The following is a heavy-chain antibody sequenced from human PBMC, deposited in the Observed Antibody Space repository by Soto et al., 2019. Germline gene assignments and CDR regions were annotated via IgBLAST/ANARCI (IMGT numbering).Heavy chain of an antibody. CDR2: FFYSGST. CDR1: GGSISSYY. J-gene: IGHJ4*02. V-gene: IGHV4-59*08. D-gene: IGHD5-12*01. CDR3: ARYSGYDPYYFDY. Sequence: PSETLSLTCTVSGGSISSYYWSWIRQPPGKGLEWFGFFFYSGSTNYTPSLKIRVTFSLDTSKNQFSLKLSSVTAADTAVYYCARYSGYDPYYFDYWGQGTLVTVSS.